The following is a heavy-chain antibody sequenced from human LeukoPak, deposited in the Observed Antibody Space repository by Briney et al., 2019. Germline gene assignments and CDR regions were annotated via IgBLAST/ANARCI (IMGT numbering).Heavy chain of an antibody. V-gene: IGHV1-2*02. CDR3: ARGRSVNYYGQDY. CDR1: GYTFTDNY. D-gene: IGHD3-10*01. J-gene: IGHJ4*02. Sequence: ASVKVSCKASGYTFTDNYLHWVRQAPGQGLEWMGWINPYTGGTNYAQKFQGRVTITRDTSINTAYMELSSLRSDDTAVYYCARGRSVNYYGQDYWGQGTLVTVSS. CDR2: INPYTGGT.